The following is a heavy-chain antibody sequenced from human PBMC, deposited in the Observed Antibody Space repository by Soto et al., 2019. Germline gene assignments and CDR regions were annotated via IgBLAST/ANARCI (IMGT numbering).Heavy chain of an antibody. CDR2: ISAYNGNT. D-gene: IGHD5-18*01. J-gene: IGHJ4*02. CDR1: GYTFTSYG. V-gene: IGHV1-18*01. CDR3: SSSLLVGYGLEGESD. Sequence: QVQLVQSGAEVKKPGASVKVSCKASGYTFTSYGISWVRQAPGQGLEWMGWISAYNGNTNYAQKLQGRVTMTTATSTSTAYMQLRSLRSDDTAVYYCSSSLLVGYGLEGESDWGQGTLVTVSS.